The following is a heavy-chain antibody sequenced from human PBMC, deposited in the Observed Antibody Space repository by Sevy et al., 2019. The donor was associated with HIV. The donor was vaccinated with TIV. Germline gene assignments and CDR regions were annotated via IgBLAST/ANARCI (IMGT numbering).Heavy chain of an antibody. CDR2: IYPGDSDT. CDR3: ARAALDIVVVPAAFDY. CDR1: GYSFTSYW. V-gene: IGHV5-51*01. D-gene: IGHD2-2*01. J-gene: IGHJ4*02. Sequence: GESLKISCKGSGYSFTSYWIDWVRQMPGKGLEWMGIIYPGDSDTRYSPSFQGQVTISADKSISTAYLQWSSLKASDTAMYYCARAALDIVVVPAAFDYWGQGTLVTVSS.